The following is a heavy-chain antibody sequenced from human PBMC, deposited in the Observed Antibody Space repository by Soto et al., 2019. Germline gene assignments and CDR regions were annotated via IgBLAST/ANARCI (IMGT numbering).Heavy chain of an antibody. CDR3: ARDRYYGSGSYYSNWFDP. Sequence: PSETLSLTCTVSGGSISSGGYYWSWIRQHPGKGLEWIGYIYYSGSTYYNPSLKSRVTISVDTSKNQFSLKLSSVTAADTAVYYCARDRYYGSGSYYSNWFDPWGQGTLVTVSS. D-gene: IGHD3-10*01. J-gene: IGHJ5*02. CDR1: GGSISSGGYY. CDR2: IYYSGST. V-gene: IGHV4-31*03.